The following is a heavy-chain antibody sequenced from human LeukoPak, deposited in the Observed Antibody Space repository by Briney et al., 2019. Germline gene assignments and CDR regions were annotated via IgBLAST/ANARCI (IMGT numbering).Heavy chain of an antibody. CDR1: GYTFSGYY. D-gene: IGHD3-16*02. CDR2: IIPILGIA. V-gene: IGHV1-69*02. CDR3: AGSDDYVWGNSRYGSFHF. J-gene: IGHJ3*01. Sequence: SVKVSCKASGYTFSGYYLHWVRQAPGQGLEWMGRIIPILGIANYAQKVQGRVTITADKSTSTAYMELSSLRSDATAVYYCAGSDDYVWGNSRYGSFHFWGQGTKVTVSS.